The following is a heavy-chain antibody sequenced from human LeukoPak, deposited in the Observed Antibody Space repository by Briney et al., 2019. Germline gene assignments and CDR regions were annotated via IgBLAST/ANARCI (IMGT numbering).Heavy chain of an antibody. CDR1: GFTFSSYW. D-gene: IGHD3-10*01. V-gene: IGHV3-74*01. CDR3: EYRITTTGGAFDI. Sequence: GGSLRLSCAASGFTFSSYWMHWVRQAPGKGLVWVSRINSDGSSISYADSVKGRFTISRDNAKNTLYLQMNSLRAEDTAVYYCEYRITTTGGAFDIWGQGTMVTVSS. J-gene: IGHJ3*02. CDR2: INSDGSSI.